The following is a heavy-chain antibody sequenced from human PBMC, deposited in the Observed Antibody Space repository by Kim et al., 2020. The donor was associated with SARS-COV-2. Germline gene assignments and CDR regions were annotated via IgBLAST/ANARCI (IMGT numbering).Heavy chain of an antibody. Sequence: SETLSLTCTVSGGSISSSSYYWGWIRQPPGKGLEWIGSIYYSGSTYYNPSLKSRVTISVDTSKNQFSLKLSSVTAADTAVYYCARLMDSSSSDYWGQGTLVTVSS. CDR3: ARLMDSSSSDY. CDR2: IYYSGST. V-gene: IGHV4-39*01. D-gene: IGHD6-13*01. CDR1: GGSISSSSYY. J-gene: IGHJ4*02.